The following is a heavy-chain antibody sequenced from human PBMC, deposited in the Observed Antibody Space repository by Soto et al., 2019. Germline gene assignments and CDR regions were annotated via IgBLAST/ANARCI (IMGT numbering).Heavy chain of an antibody. CDR3: ARDGRFLEWTYYYCYYMEV. J-gene: IGHJ6*03. CDR1: GYTFTSYG. Sequence: GASVKVSCKASGYTFTSYGISWVRQAPGQGLEWMGWISAYKGNTNYAQKLQGRVTMTTDTATSTAYMELRSLRSDDTAVYYCARDGRFLEWTYYYCYYMEVWGKGITV. D-gene: IGHD3-3*01. V-gene: IGHV1-18*01. CDR2: ISAYKGNT.